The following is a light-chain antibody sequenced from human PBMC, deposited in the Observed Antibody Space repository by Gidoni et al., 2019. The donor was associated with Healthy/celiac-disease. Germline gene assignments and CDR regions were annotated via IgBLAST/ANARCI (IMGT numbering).Light chain of an antibody. CDR3: NSRDSSGNHLEV. CDR1: SLRSYY. J-gene: IGLJ2*01. V-gene: IGLV3-19*01. Sequence: SSELPQDPAVSVALGQTVRITCQGASLRSYYASWYQKNPGQAPVLVIYGKNNRPSGIPDRFSGSSSGNTSSLTITGAQAEDEADYYCNSRDSSGNHLEVFGGGTKLTVL. CDR2: GKN.